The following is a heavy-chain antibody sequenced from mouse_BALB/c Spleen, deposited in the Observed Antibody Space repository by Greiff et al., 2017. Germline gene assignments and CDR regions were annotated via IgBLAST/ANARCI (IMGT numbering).Heavy chain of an antibody. CDR2: IDPENGDT. CDR3: NALSSLGAY. CDR1: GFNINDYY. J-gene: IGHJ3*01. D-gene: IGHD1-1*01. Sequence: EVQLQQSGAELVRSGASVKLSCTASGFNINDYYMHWVKQRPEQGLEWIGWIDPENGDTEYAPKFQGKATMTADTSSNTAYLQLSSLTSEDTAVYYCNALSSLGAYWGQGTLVTVSA. V-gene: IGHV14-4*02.